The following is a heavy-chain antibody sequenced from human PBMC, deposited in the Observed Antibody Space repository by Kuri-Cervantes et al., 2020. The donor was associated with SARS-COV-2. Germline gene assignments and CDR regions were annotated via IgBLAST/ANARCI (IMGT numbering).Heavy chain of an antibody. CDR3: ATIIWSGLYYYYGMDV. J-gene: IGHJ6*02. D-gene: IGHD3-3*01. V-gene: IGHV1-46*01. CDR2: INPSGGST. CDR1: GYIFTSYG. Sequence: ASVKVSCKASGYIFTSYGISWVRQAPGQGLEWMGIINPSGGSTSYAQKFQGRVTMTRDTSTSTVYMELSSLRSEDTAVYYCATIIWSGLYYYYGMDVWGQGTTVTVSS.